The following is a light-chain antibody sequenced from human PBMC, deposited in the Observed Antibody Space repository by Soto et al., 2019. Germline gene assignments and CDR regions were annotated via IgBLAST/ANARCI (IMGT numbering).Light chain of an antibody. V-gene: IGKV1-39*01. CDR1: QSISKY. CDR3: QQGYSPLLP. J-gene: IGKJ4*02. Sequence: DIPMTQSPSSLSASVGDRVTLTCRASQSISKYLNWYQLKSGKGPKLLIYGTSTLQSGVPSRFSGSGSGTDFTLTISNLQPEDFAVYYCQQGYSPLLPFGGGTRVELK. CDR2: GTS.